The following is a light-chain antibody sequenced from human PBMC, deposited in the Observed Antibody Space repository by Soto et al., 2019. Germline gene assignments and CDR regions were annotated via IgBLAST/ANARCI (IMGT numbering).Light chain of an antibody. CDR1: QSVSSN. Sequence: EIVMTQSPATLSVSPGERATLSCRSSQSVSSNLAWYQQNPGQAPRLLIYGASTSSTGIPARFSGSGSGTELTLTISSLQSEDFAVYYCQQYNNWPPYTFGQGTKLEIK. J-gene: IGKJ2*01. CDR2: GAS. V-gene: IGKV3-15*01. CDR3: QQYNNWPPYT.